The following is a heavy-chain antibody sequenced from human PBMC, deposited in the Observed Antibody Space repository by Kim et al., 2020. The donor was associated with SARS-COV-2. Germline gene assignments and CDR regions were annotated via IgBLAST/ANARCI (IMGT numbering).Heavy chain of an antibody. CDR3: ASHPIDYGGNHLFDY. V-gene: IGHV1-2*02. D-gene: IGHD4-17*01. J-gene: IGHJ4*02. Sequence: QKFQGRVTMTRDTSISTAYMELSRLRSDDTAVYYCASHPIDYGGNHLFDYWGQGTLVTVSS.